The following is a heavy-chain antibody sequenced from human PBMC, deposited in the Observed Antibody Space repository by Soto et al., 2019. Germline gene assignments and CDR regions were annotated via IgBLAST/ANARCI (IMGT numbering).Heavy chain of an antibody. CDR1: GGSISSGGYY. CDR3: ARGGRRSPGMDV. Sequence: QVQLQESGPGLVKPSQTLSLTCTVSGGSISSGGYYWSWIRQHPGKGLEWIGYIYYSGSTYYNPSLKSRVTISVDSSKNQFSLRLSSVTAADTAVYYCARGGRRSPGMDVWGQGTTVTVSS. J-gene: IGHJ6*02. V-gene: IGHV4-31*03. CDR2: IYYSGST.